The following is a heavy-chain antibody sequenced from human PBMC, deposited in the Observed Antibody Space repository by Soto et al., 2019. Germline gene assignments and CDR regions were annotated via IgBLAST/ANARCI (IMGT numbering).Heavy chain of an antibody. CDR3: ARRYNSAGWFDP. V-gene: IGHV1-3*04. CDR1: GYSFNTYA. J-gene: IGHJ5*02. D-gene: IGHD1-1*01. Sequence: QVQLVQSGAEVKKPGASVRVSCQASGYSFNTYAIHWVRQAPGQGLEWMGWINTANGNTEYSQKFQGRVTFTWDTSATTAYMDLSSLRSDDTATYYCARRYNSAGWFDPWGQGTLVTVSS. CDR2: INTANGNT.